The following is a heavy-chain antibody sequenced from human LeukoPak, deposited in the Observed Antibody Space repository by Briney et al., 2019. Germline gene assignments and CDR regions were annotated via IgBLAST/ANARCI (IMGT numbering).Heavy chain of an antibody. D-gene: IGHD5-18*01. CDR1: GYSIRSGYY. J-gene: IGHJ4*02. CDR3: ARGPKLYFSDY. CDR2: IYHSGST. V-gene: IGHV4-38-2*01. Sequence: SETLSLTCAVSGYSIRSGYYWGWIRQPPGKGLEWIGSIYHSGSTYYNPSLKSRVTISVDTSKNQFSLKLSSVTAADTAVYYCARGPKLYFSDYWGQGTLVTVSS.